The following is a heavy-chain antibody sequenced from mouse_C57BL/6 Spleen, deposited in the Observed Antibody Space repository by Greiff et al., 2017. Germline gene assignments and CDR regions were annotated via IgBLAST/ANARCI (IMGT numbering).Heavy chain of an antibody. CDR2: IRNKANNHAT. CDR1: GFTFSDAW. D-gene: IGHD1-1*01. Sequence: EVNVVESGGGLVQPGGSMKLSCAASGFTFSDAWMDWVRQSPEKGLEWVAEIRNKANNHATYYAESVKGRFPISRDDSKSSVYLQMNSLRAEDTGIYYCTRPRSTTVVAPFAYWGQGTLVTVSA. V-gene: IGHV6-6*01. J-gene: IGHJ3*01. CDR3: TRPRSTTVVAPFAY.